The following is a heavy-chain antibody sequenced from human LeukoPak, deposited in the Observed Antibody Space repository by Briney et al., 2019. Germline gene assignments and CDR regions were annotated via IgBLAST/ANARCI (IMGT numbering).Heavy chain of an antibody. D-gene: IGHD3-22*01. CDR1: GFTFSTYT. CDR3: ARDSSGYYYAQNHFHY. Sequence: GGSLRLSCAASGFTFSTYTMNWVRQAPGKGLEWVSSISTSGTYMQYAGSVKGRFTISRDNAKNSVYLQLNSLRAEDTAVYYCARDSSGYYYAQNHFHYWGQGTLVTVSS. V-gene: IGHV3-21*01. CDR2: ISTSGTYM. J-gene: IGHJ4*02.